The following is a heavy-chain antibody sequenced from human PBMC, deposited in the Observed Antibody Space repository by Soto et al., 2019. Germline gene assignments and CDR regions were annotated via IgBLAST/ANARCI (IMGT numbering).Heavy chain of an antibody. D-gene: IGHD3-22*01. CDR2: IIPIFGTA. CDR3: ARDRYYDSSGYMDY. Sequence: QVQLVQSGAEVKKPGSSVKVSCKASGGTFSSYAISWVRQAPGQGLECRGGIIPIFGTANYAQKFQGRVRITADESTSTAYMELSSLRSEDPAVYYCARDRYYDSSGYMDYWGQGTLVTVSS. V-gene: IGHV1-69*01. J-gene: IGHJ4*02. CDR1: GGTFSSYA.